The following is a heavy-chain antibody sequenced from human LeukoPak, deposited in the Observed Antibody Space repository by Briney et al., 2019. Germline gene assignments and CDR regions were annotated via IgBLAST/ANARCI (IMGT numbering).Heavy chain of an antibody. J-gene: IGHJ4*02. CDR3: ARDITPTYYYDSSGDHFDY. V-gene: IGHV3-66*01. CDR2: MYRGGST. D-gene: IGHD3-22*01. Sequence: GGSLRLSCAASGFTVSNNYMSWVRQAPGKGLEWVSVMYRGGSTYYADSVQGRFTMSRDNSKNTLYLQMNSLRAEDTAVYYCARDITPTYYYDSSGDHFDYWGQGTLVTVSS. CDR1: GFTVSNNY.